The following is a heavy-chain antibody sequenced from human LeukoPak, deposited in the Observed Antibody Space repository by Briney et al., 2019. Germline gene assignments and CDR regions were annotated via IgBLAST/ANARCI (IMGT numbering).Heavy chain of an antibody. J-gene: IGHJ4*02. CDR2: ISSGGSTT. CDR3: AKSNTRHYSSSSVGFDY. D-gene: IGHD6-6*01. CDR1: GFTVSDYY. V-gene: IGHV3-11*01. Sequence: GGSLRLSCAASGFTVSDYYMTWIRQAPGKGLEWVSYISSGGSTTYYADSVKGRFTISRDNSKNTLYLQMNSLRAEDTAVYYCAKSNTRHYSSSSVGFDYWGQGTLVTVSS.